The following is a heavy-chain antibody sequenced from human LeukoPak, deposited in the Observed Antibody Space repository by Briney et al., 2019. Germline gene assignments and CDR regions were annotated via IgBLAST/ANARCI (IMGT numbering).Heavy chain of an antibody. CDR2: INHSGST. V-gene: IGHV4-34*01. J-gene: IGHJ5*02. CDR1: GGSFSGYY. D-gene: IGHD3-9*01. Sequence: PSETLSLTCAVYGGSFSGYYWSWIRQPPGKGLEWIGEINHSGSTNYNPSLKSRVTISVDTSKNQFSLKLSSVTAADTAVYYCARHSDVLRYFDWLYHPTDWFDPWGQGTLVTVSS. CDR3: ARHSDVLRYFDWLYHPTDWFDP.